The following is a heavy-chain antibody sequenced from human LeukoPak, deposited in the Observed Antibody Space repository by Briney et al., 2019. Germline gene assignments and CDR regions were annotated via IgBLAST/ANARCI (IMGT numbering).Heavy chain of an antibody. Sequence: ASVKVSCEASGYTFTSYGIGWVRQAPGQGLEWMGWISPYNGNTKYPQKFQGRAIMTTDTATTTVYMELRSLTSDDTAMYYCAGQGGYAWSWFDPWGQGTLVTVSS. V-gene: IGHV1-18*01. CDR2: ISPYNGNT. CDR3: AGQGGYAWSWFDP. J-gene: IGHJ5*02. D-gene: IGHD3-3*01. CDR1: GYTFTSYG.